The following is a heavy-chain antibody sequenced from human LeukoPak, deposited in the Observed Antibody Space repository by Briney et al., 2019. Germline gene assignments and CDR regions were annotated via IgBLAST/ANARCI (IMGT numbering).Heavy chain of an antibody. V-gene: IGHV3-7*01. D-gene: IGHD4-17*01. CDR1: GFTFSSYW. J-gene: IGHJ4*02. CDR3: AKTTVRPHKYYFDY. Sequence: GGSLRLSCAASGFTFSSYWMSWVSQAPGKGLEWVANIKQDGSEKYYVDSVKGRFTISRDNAKNPLYLQMNSLRAEDTAVYYCAKTTVRPHKYYFDYWGQGTLVTVSS. CDR2: IKQDGSEK.